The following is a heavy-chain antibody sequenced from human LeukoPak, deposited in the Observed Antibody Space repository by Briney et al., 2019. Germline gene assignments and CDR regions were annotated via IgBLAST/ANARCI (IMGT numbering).Heavy chain of an antibody. J-gene: IGHJ4*02. CDR3: AHRQTARIAAAGSRVGCFDY. V-gene: IGHV2-5*02. CDR1: GFSLSTSGVG. CDR2: IYWDDDK. D-gene: IGHD6-13*01. Sequence: SGPTLVKPTQTLTLTCTFSGFSLSTSGVGVGWIRQPPGKALEWLALIYWDDDKRYSPSLKSRLTITKDTSKNQVVLTMTNMDPVDTATYYCAHRQTARIAAAGSRVGCFDYWGQGTLVTVSS.